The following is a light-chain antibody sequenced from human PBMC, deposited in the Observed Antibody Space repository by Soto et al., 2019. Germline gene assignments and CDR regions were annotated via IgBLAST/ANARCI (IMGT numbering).Light chain of an antibody. Sequence: EIVMTQSPATLAVSPGDRATLSCXASQSVSSKLAWYQQKPGQAPRLLXYGASTRATGIPARFSGSGSGTEFTLTISSLQSEDFAVYYCQQYNNWPPITFGQGTRLEIK. CDR3: QQYNNWPPIT. V-gene: IGKV3-15*01. J-gene: IGKJ5*01. CDR1: QSVSSK. CDR2: GAS.